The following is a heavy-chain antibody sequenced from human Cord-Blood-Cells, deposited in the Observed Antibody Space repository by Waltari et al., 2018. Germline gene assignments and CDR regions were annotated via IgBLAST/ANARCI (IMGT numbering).Heavy chain of an antibody. V-gene: IGHV3-30-3*01. J-gene: IGHJ4*02. Sequence: QVQLVESGGGVVQPGRSLRLSCAASGFTFSSYAMHWVRQAPGKGLGGVAVISYDGSNKYYSDSGKGRFTISRDNSKNTLYLQMNSLRAEDTAVYYCARGEYVVVPAAIDYWGQGTLVTVSS. D-gene: IGHD2-2*01. CDR2: ISYDGSNK. CDR1: GFTFSSYA. CDR3: ARGEYVVVPAAIDY.